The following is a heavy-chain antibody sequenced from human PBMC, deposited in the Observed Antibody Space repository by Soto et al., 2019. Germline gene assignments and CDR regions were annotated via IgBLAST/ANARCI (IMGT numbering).Heavy chain of an antibody. V-gene: IGHV1-18*01. CDR2: ISAYNGNT. CDR3: ARVGPTGVITMVRGVTLRSWFDP. D-gene: IGHD3-10*01. Sequence: ASVKVSCKASGYTFTSYGISWVRQAPGQGLEWMGWISAYNGNTNYAQKLQGRVTMTTDTSTSTAYMELRSLRSDDTAVYYCARVGPTGVITMVRGVTLRSWFDPWGQGTLVTVSS. J-gene: IGHJ5*02. CDR1: GYTFTSYG.